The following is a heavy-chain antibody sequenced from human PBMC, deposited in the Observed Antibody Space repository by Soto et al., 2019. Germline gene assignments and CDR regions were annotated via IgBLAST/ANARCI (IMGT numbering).Heavy chain of an antibody. Sequence: ASVKVSCKASGYTFTSYGISWVRQAPGQRLEWMGWISAYNGNTNYAQKLQGRVTMTTDTSTSTAYMELRSLRSDDTAVYYCARGMITFGGVIDSFDYWGQGTLVTVSS. CDR1: GYTFTSYG. CDR3: ARGMITFGGVIDSFDY. CDR2: ISAYNGNT. V-gene: IGHV1-18*01. D-gene: IGHD3-16*02. J-gene: IGHJ4*02.